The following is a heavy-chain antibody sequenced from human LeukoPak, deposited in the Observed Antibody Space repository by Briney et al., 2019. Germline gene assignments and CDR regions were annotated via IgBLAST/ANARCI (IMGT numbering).Heavy chain of an antibody. J-gene: IGHJ4*02. D-gene: IGHD1-26*01. CDR2: INHSGST. CDR3: ARRVSGIVGATYYFDY. Sequence: SETLSLTCAVYGGSFSGYYWSWIRQPPGKGLEWIGEINHSGSTNYNPSLKSRVTISVDTSKNQFSLKLSSVTAADTAVYYCARRVSGIVGATYYFDYWGQGTLVTVSS. V-gene: IGHV4-34*01. CDR1: GGSFSGYY.